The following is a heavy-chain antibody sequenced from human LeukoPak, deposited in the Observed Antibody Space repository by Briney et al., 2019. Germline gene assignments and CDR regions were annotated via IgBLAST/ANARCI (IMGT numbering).Heavy chain of an antibody. Sequence: MSSETLSLTCTVSGGSISSGGYYWSWIRQPPGKGLEWIGYIYHSGSTYYNPSLKSRVTISVDRSKNQFSLKLSSVTAADTAVYYCARGGARIFGVDFDYWGQGTLVTVSS. J-gene: IGHJ4*02. CDR1: GGSISSGGYY. V-gene: IGHV4-30-2*01. CDR3: ARGGARIFGVDFDY. D-gene: IGHD3-3*01. CDR2: IYHSGST.